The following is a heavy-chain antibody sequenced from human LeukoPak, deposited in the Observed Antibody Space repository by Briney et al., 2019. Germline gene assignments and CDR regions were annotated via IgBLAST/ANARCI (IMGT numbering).Heavy chain of an antibody. Sequence: GGSLRLSCAASGFTLSSYGMHWVRQAPGKGLEWVAFIRYDGSNKYYADSVKGRFTISRDNSKNTLYLQMNSLRAEDTAVYYCAKDLYYYGSSGWSETWGQGTLVTVSS. J-gene: IGHJ5*02. CDR3: AKDLYYYGSSGWSET. CDR2: IRYDGSNK. CDR1: GFTLSSYG. V-gene: IGHV3-30*02. D-gene: IGHD3-22*01.